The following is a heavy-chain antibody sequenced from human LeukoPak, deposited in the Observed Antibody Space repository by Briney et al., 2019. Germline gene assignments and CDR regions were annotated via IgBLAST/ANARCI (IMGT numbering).Heavy chain of an antibody. CDR1: GYSFTAYW. V-gene: IGHV5-51*01. J-gene: IGHJ4*02. CDR2: TYPGDSNT. D-gene: IGHD6-19*01. Sequence: GESLKISCKVSGYSFTAYWIGWVRQMPGMGLEWVAITYPGDSNTVYSPSFQGQVTISADTSISTAYLQWNSLRASDTAMCFCVRHPQRSGWSHFDYWGQGTLVTVSP. CDR3: VRHPQRSGWSHFDY.